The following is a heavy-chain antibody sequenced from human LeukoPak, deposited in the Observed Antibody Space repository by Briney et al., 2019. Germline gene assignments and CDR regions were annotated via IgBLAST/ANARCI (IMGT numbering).Heavy chain of an antibody. CDR3: ARDAGNSGYGCDL. CDR1: GFIFSQYS. D-gene: IGHD5-12*01. J-gene: IGHJ5*02. Sequence: GGSLRLSCAASGFIFSQYSMNWVRQAPGKGLEWVSHIRSSSETFYADPVKGRFTISRDNARNSLYLQMNNLRGEDTAIYYCARDAGNSGYGCDLWGQGTLVTVSS. V-gene: IGHV3-48*01. CDR2: IRSSSET.